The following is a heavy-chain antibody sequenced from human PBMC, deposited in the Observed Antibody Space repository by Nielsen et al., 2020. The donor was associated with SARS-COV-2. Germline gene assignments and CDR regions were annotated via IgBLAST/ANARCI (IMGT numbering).Heavy chain of an antibody. CDR3: ARSSGYYYFDY. CDR2: ISYDGSNK. D-gene: IGHD3-22*01. CDR1: GFTFSSYG. J-gene: IGHJ4*02. V-gene: IGHV3-30*03. Sequence: GGSLRLSCAASGFTFSSYGMHWVRQAPGKGLEWVAVISYDGSNKYYADSVKGRFTISRDNSKNTLYLQMNSLRAEDTAVYYCARSSGYYYFDYWGQGTLVTVSS.